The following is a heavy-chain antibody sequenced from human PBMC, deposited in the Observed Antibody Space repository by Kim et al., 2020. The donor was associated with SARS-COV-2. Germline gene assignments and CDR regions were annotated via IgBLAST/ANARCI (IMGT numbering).Heavy chain of an antibody. J-gene: IGHJ4*01. V-gene: IGHV3-23*01. Sequence: GGSLRLSCAASGFTFSSYAMTWVRQAPGKGLEWVATMSGSGAGTYYADSVKGRFTISRDNSKNTLYLQMISLRGEDTALYYCAKGSTTNWFADYFDHWG. CDR2: MSGSGAGT. D-gene: IGHD3-10*01. CDR1: GFTFSSYA. CDR3: AKGSTTNWFADYFDH.